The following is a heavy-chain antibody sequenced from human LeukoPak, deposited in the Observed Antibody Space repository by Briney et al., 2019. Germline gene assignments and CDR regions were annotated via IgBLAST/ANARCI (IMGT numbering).Heavy chain of an antibody. V-gene: IGHV3-9*01. D-gene: IGHD5-18*01. Sequence: GGSLRLSCAASEVTFRSYSMNWVRQAPGKGLEWVSGISWNSGSIGYADSVKGRFTISRDNAKNSLYLQMNSLRAEDTALYYCAKDYTAMVRGPDYWGQGTLVTVSS. CDR2: ISWNSGSI. CDR3: AKDYTAMVRGPDY. CDR1: EVTFRSYS. J-gene: IGHJ4*02.